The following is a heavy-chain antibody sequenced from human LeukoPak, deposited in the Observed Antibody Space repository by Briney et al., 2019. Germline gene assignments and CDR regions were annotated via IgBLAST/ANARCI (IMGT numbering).Heavy chain of an antibody. CDR2: IYYSGST. J-gene: IGHJ4*02. Sequence: SQTLSLTCTVSGGSISSGGYYWTWIRQHPGKGLEWIGYIYYSGSTYYNPSLKSRVTISVDTSKNQFSLKLSSVTAADTAVYYCARDLQTTVTRYFDYWGQGTLVTVSS. D-gene: IGHD4-17*01. CDR3: ARDLQTTVTRYFDY. V-gene: IGHV4-31*03. CDR1: GGSISSGGYY.